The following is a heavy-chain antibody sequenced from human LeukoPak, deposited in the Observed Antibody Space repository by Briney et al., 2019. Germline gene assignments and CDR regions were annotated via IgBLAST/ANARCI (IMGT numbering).Heavy chain of an antibody. J-gene: IGHJ4*02. D-gene: IGHD5-24*01. Sequence: GGSLRLSCAASGFSFDNAWMNWARQAPGKGLEWVGRIKRKTDGGTTDYGTPVKGRFTISRDDSKNTLYLQMNSLKIEDTAIYYCTTESKLDGQFYYWGQGTLVTVSS. CDR3: TTESKLDGQFYY. CDR1: GFSFDNAW. CDR2: IKRKTDGGTT. V-gene: IGHV3-15*01.